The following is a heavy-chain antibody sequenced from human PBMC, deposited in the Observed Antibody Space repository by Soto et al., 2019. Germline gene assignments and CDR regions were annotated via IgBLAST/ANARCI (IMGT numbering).Heavy chain of an antibody. CDR1: GFTFSSYG. V-gene: IGHV3-30*18. Sequence: QVQLVESGGGVVQPGRSLRLSCAASGFTFSSYGMHWVRQAPGKGLEWVAVISYDGNNKYYADSVKGRFTISRDNSKNTRHRPMNSLRAADTAVYYCAKAVYNWNDGFFDYWGQGTLVAVSS. CDR3: AKAVYNWNDGFFDY. J-gene: IGHJ4*02. D-gene: IGHD1-20*01. CDR2: ISYDGNNK.